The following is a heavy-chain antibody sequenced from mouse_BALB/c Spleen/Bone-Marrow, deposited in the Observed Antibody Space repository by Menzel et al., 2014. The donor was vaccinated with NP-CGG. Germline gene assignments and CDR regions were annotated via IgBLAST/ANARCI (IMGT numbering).Heavy chain of an antibody. D-gene: IGHD4-1*01. CDR1: GFNIKDTY. CDR2: IDPANGNT. Sequence: EVQLQQSRAELVKPGASVKLSCTASGFNIKDTYMHWVRQRPEQGLEWIGRIDPANGNTKYDPKFQGKATITADTSSNTAYLQLSSLTSEDTAVYYCARWEYYAMDYWGQGTSVTVSS. CDR3: ARWEYYAMDY. V-gene: IGHV14-3*02. J-gene: IGHJ4*01.